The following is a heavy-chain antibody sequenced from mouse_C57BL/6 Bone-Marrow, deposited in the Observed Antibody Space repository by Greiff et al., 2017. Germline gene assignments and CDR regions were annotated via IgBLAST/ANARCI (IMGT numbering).Heavy chain of an antibody. D-gene: IGHD1-1*01. V-gene: IGHV1-50*01. CDR3: AVAFITTVVATDAMGY. J-gene: IGHJ4*01. CDR1: GYTFTSYW. CDR2: IDPSDSYT. Sequence: QVQLQQPGAELVKPGASVKLSCKASGYTFTSYWMQWVKQRPGQGLEWIGEIDPSDSYTNYNQKVKGKATLTVDTSSSTAYMQLSSLTSEDSAVYYCAVAFITTVVATDAMGYWVQGTSVTVSS.